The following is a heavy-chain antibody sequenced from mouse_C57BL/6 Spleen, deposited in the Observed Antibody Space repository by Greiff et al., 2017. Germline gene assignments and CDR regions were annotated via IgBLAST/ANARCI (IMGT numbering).Heavy chain of an antibody. CDR1: GYTFTSYW. CDR2: IYPGSGST. J-gene: IGHJ2*01. CDR3: ARTAYYRNSVDG. D-gene: IGHD2-5*01. Sequence: QVQLQQPGAELVKPGASVKMSCKASGYTFTSYWITWVKQRPGQGLEWIGDIYPGSGSTDYTEKFKSKATLTVDTSSSTAYMQLSSRTSEDSAVSYCARTAYYRNSVDGWGTGTTLTVSS. V-gene: IGHV1-55*01.